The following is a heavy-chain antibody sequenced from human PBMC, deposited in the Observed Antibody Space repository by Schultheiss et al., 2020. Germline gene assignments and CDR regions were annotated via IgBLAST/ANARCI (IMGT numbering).Heavy chain of an antibody. CDR3: ARPSLYCSGGSCYGRWAFDI. D-gene: IGHD2-15*01. CDR2: IYYSGST. Sequence: SQTLSLTCTVSGGSISSGGYYWSWIRQHPGKGLEWIGYIYYSGSTNYNPSLKSRVTISVDTSKNQFSLKLSSVTAADTAVYYCARPSLYCSGGSCYGRWAFDIWGQGTMVTVSS. CDR1: GGSISSGGYY. V-gene: IGHV4-61*08. J-gene: IGHJ3*02.